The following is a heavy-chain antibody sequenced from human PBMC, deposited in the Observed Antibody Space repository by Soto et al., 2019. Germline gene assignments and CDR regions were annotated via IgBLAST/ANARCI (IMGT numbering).Heavy chain of an antibody. D-gene: IGHD3-22*01. CDR2: ISAYNGNT. J-gene: IGHJ5*02. CDR3: ASTSYYDRRGYSFQWFGD. CDR1: GGTFTSSG. V-gene: IGHV1-18*04. Sequence: DSRKISCKDSGGTFTSSGISWERQAPGHGREWMGWISAYNGNTNYAQKLQGRGTMTTETSTSTAYMQLRSLRSADKAVYYCASTSYYDRRGYSFQWFGDWGQGTPVTVPS.